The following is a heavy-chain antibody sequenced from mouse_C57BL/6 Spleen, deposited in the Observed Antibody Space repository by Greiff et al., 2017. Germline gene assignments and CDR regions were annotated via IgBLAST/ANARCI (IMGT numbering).Heavy chain of an antibody. Sequence: VQLVESGAELVKPGASVKLSCKASGYTFTEYTIHWVKQRSGQGLEWIGWFYPGSGSIKYNEKFKDKATLTADKSSSTVYMELSRLTSEDSAVYFCARHEGGTAQADYAMDYWGQGTSVTVSS. D-gene: IGHD3-2*02. CDR3: ARHEGGTAQADYAMDY. J-gene: IGHJ4*01. V-gene: IGHV1-62-2*01. CDR2: FYPGSGSI. CDR1: GYTFTEYT.